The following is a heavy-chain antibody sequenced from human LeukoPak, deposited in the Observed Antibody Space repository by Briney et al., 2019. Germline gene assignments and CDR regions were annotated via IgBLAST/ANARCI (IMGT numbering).Heavy chain of an antibody. CDR1: GYTFTGYY. Sequence: ASVKVSCKASGYTFTGYYMHWVRQAPGQGLEWMGWINPNSGGTNYAQKFQGRVTMTRDTSISTAYMELSRLRSDDTAVYYCARTRLREVGAFDAFDIWGQGTMVTVSS. CDR2: INPNSGGT. V-gene: IGHV1-2*02. J-gene: IGHJ3*02. D-gene: IGHD1-26*01. CDR3: ARTRLREVGAFDAFDI.